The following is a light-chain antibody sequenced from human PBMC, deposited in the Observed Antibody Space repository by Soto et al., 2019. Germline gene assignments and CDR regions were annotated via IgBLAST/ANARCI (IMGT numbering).Light chain of an antibody. Sequence: EFVLTQSPVTLSLSPGERATLSCRASHTVRNNDLAWYQQNPGQAPRLLIYDASSRATGIPDRFSGGGSGTDFTLTISRLEPEDFAVYYCQQFSSYPLTFGGGTKVDIK. CDR1: HTVRNND. CDR3: QQFSSYPLT. CDR2: DAS. V-gene: IGKV3-20*01. J-gene: IGKJ4*01.